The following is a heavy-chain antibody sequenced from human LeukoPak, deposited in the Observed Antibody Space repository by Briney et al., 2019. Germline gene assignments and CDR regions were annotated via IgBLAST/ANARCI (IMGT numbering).Heavy chain of an antibody. CDR3: ARIYSGYDYYYYYYMDV. CDR2: ISSSGSTI. CDR1: GFTSSDYY. Sequence: GGSLRLSCAASGFTSSDYYMSWIRQAPGKGLEWVSYISSSGSTIYYADSVKGRLTISRDNAKNSLYLQMNSLRAEDTAVYYCARIYSGYDYYYYYYMDVWGKGTTVTVSS. D-gene: IGHD5-12*01. V-gene: IGHV3-11*04. J-gene: IGHJ6*03.